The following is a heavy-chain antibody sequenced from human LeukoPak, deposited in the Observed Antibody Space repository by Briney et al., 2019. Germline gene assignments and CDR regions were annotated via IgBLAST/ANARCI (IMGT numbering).Heavy chain of an antibody. CDR1: GFTFSSYG. V-gene: IGHV3-30*03. J-gene: IGHJ4*02. CDR2: ISYDGSNK. CDR3: ARVGTYNDY. D-gene: IGHD1-1*01. Sequence: PGRSLRLSCAASGFTFSSYGMPWVRQAPGKGLEWVAVISYDGSNKYYADSVKGRFTISRDNSKNTLYLQMNSLRAEDTAVYYCARVGTYNDYWGQGTLVTVSS.